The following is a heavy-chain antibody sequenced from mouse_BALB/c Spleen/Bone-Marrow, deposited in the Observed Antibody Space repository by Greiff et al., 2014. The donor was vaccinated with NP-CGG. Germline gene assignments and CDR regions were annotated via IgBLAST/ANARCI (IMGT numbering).Heavy chain of an antibody. CDR1: GYAFSSYW. CDR2: IYPGDGDT. D-gene: IGHD1-1*01. Sequence: VKLQESGAELVRPGSSVKISCKASGYAFSSYWMNWVKQRSGQGLEWIGQIYPGDGDTNYNGKFKGKATLTADKSSSTAYMQLSSLTSEDSAVYFCARDYYGSRYYFDYWGQGTTLTVSS. V-gene: IGHV1-80*01. CDR3: ARDYYGSRYYFDY. J-gene: IGHJ2*01.